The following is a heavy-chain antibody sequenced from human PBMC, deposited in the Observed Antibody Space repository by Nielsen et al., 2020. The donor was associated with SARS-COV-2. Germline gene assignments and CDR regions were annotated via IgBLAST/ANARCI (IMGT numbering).Heavy chain of an antibody. CDR3: AKRSGYTSGWYGDY. CDR2: ISAST. CDR1: GFTFSDAW. V-gene: IGHV3-23*01. J-gene: IGHJ4*02. D-gene: IGHD6-19*01. Sequence: GESLKISCAASGFTFSDAWMSWVRQAPGKGLEWVSAISASTYYADSVKGRFTISRDNSKNTLYLQMNSLRAEDTAVYYCAKRSGYTSGWYGDYWGQGTLVTVSS.